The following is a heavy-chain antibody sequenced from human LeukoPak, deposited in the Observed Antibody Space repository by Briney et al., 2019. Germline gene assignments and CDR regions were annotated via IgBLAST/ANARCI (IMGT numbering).Heavy chain of an antibody. CDR1: GGSISSYY. V-gene: IGHV4-59*01. D-gene: IGHD1-26*01. Sequence: SETLSLTCTVSGGSISSYYWSWIRQPPGKGLEWIEYIYYSGSTNYNPSLKSRVTISVDTSKNQFSLKLSSVTAADTAVYYCARGGAGWIVGATANSYFQHWGQGTLVTVSS. CDR3: ARGGAGWIVGATANSYFQH. J-gene: IGHJ1*01. CDR2: IYYSGST.